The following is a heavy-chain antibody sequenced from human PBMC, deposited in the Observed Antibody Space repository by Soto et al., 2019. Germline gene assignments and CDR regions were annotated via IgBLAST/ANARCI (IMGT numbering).Heavy chain of an antibody. Sequence: SETLSLTCTVCAASFSKYYWTWIRQPPGKGLEWIGYIYFNGNTKYNPSLEGRLAISIDTSKKEFSLKLTSVTAADAAVYYCASVTFGGIVLAHWGQGTLVTVSS. V-gene: IGHV4-59*01. D-gene: IGHD3-16*01. CDR1: AASFSKYY. CDR3: ASVTFGGIVLAH. CDR2: IYFNGNT. J-gene: IGHJ4*02.